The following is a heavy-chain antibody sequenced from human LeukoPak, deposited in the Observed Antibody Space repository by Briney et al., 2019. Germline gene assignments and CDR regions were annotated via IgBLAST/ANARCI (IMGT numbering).Heavy chain of an antibody. V-gene: IGHV3-9*01. Sequence: PGRSLRLSCAASGFTFDDYAMHWVRHAPGKGLEWVSGISWNSGSIGYADSVKGRFTISRDNAKNSLSLQMNSLRAEDTAVYYCARVRGSLSCPDYWGQGTLVTVSS. J-gene: IGHJ4*02. CDR3: ARVRGSLSCPDY. D-gene: IGHD2-15*01. CDR1: GFTFDDYA. CDR2: ISWNSGSI.